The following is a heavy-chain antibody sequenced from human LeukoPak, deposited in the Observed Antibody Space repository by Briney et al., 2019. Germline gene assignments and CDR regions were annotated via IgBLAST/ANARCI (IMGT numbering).Heavy chain of an antibody. CDR1: GGSISSYY. J-gene: IGHJ4*02. V-gene: IGHV4-59*08. CDR2: IYYSGST. Sequence: SETLSLTCTVSGGSISSYYWSWIRQPPGKGLEWIGYIYYSGSTNYNPYLKSRVTISVDTSKNQFSLKLSSVTAADTAVYYCARAGLGTNIYSNFDYWGQGTLVTVSS. CDR3: ARAGLGTNIYSNFDY. D-gene: IGHD2-21*01.